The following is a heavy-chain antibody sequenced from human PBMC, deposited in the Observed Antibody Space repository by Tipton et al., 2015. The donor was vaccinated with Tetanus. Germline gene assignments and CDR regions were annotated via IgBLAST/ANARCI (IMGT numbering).Heavy chain of an antibody. V-gene: IGHV3-33*06. CDR3: AKDPSEYDSSGFPSFDY. CDR2: IWYDGSNK. D-gene: IGHD3-22*01. CDR1: GFTFSSYG. Sequence: SLRLSCAASGFTFSSYGMHWVRQAPGKGLEWVAVIWYDGSNKYYADSVKGRFTISRDNSKNTLYLQMNSLRAEDTAVYYCAKDPSEYDSSGFPSFDYWGQGTLVTVSS. J-gene: IGHJ4*02.